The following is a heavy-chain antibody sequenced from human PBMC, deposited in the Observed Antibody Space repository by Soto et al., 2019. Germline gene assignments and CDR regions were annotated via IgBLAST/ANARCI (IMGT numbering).Heavy chain of an antibody. D-gene: IGHD2-21*02. CDR1: GGSISTYF. V-gene: IGHV4-59*08. J-gene: IGHJ4*02. Sequence: QVQLQESGPGLVKPSETLSLTCTVSGGSISTYFWSWIRQPPGKGLEWIGYIYYGGSTNYNPSLKSRVTISVDTSKNQFSLKLSSVTAADTAMYYCARTPYSGDSGVFLTWGQGTLVTVSS. CDR3: ARTPYSGDSGVFLT. CDR2: IYYGGST.